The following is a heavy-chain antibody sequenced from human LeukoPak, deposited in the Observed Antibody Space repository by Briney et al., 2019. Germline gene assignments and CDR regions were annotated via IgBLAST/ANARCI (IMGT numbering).Heavy chain of an antibody. CDR3: ARAVLPTVVFDY. CDR1: GGSFSGYY. V-gene: IGHV4-34*01. D-gene: IGHD4-11*01. Sequence: KPSETLSLTCAVYGGSFSGYYWSWIRQPPGKGLEWIGEINHSGSTNYNPSLKSRVTISVDTSKNQFSPKLSSVTAADTAVYYCARAVLPTVVFDYWGQGTLVTVSS. CDR2: INHSGST. J-gene: IGHJ4*02.